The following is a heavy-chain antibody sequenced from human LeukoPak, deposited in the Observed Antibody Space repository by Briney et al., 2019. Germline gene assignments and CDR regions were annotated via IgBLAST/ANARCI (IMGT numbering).Heavy chain of an antibody. V-gene: IGHV3-23*01. CDR3: AKCRMVATGSFDY. D-gene: IGHD5-12*01. Sequence: PGGALRLSCAASGFTFSSYAMSWVRQAPGKWLEWVSAISGSGGSTYYADSVKGRFTISRDNSKNTLYLQMNSLRAEDTAVYYCAKCRMVATGSFDYWGQGTLVTVSS. CDR2: ISGSGGST. J-gene: IGHJ4*02. CDR1: GFTFSSYA.